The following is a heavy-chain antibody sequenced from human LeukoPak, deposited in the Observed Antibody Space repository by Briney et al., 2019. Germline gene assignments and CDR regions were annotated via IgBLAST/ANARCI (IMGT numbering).Heavy chain of an antibody. CDR3: ARDGNFYGMDV. CDR1: GYTFTSYY. J-gene: IGHJ6*02. D-gene: IGHD1-1*01. Sequence: ASVKVSCKASGYTFTSYYMHWVRQAPGQGLEWMGIINPSGGSTSYAQKFQGRVTMARDTSTSTVYMELSSLRSEDTAVYYCARDGNFYGMDVWGQGTTVTVSS. V-gene: IGHV1-46*01. CDR2: INPSGGST.